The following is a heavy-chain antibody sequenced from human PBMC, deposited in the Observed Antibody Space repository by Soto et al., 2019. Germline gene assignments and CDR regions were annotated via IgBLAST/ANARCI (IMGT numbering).Heavy chain of an antibody. D-gene: IGHD6-19*01. CDR1: GYTFTSYG. CDR2: ISAYNGNT. Sequence: QVQLVQSGAEVKKPGASVKVSCKASGYTFTSYGISWVRQAPGQGLEWMVWISAYNGNTNYAQKLQGRVTMTTDTATSKAYMELRSLRSDNTAVYYFAGEYSGGWYYFDYWGQGTLVTVAS. CDR3: AGEYSGGWYYFDY. V-gene: IGHV1-18*04. J-gene: IGHJ4*02.